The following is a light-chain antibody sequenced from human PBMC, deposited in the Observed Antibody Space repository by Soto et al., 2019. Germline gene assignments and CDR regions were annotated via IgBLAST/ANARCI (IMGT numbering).Light chain of an antibody. CDR1: SSDVGGYNY. CDR3: CSYAGSYTYV. CDR2: DVS. Sequence: QSALTQPRSVSGSPGQSVTISCTGTSSDVGGYNYVSWYQQHPGKAPKLMIYDVSQRHSGVPDRFSGSKSGNTASLTISGLQAEDEADYYCCSYAGSYTYVFGTGTKVTVL. V-gene: IGLV2-11*01. J-gene: IGLJ1*01.